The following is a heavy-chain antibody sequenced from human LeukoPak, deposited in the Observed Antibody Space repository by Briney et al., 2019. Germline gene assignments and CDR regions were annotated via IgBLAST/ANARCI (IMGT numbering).Heavy chain of an antibody. Sequence: GASVKVSCKASGYTFTSYGISWVRQAPGQGLEWMGWIGAYNGNTKYGQKLQGRVTMTTDTSTSTAYMELRSLRSDDAAVCYCARDQMNIAAAGAYFDYWGQGTLVTVSS. V-gene: IGHV1-18*01. CDR3: ARDQMNIAAAGAYFDY. CDR2: IGAYNGNT. CDR1: GYTFTSYG. J-gene: IGHJ4*02. D-gene: IGHD6-13*01.